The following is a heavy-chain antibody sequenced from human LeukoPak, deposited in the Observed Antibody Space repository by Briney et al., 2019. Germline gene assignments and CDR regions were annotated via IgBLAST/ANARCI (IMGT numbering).Heavy chain of an antibody. CDR1: GFTFTSYW. CDR2: IKKDGSKK. V-gene: IGHV3-7*01. CDR3: ARRYYDFWSGYYRNLDS. D-gene: IGHD3-3*01. J-gene: IGHJ4*02. Sequence: GGSLRLSCAASGFTFTSYWMSWVRQVPGKGLEWVANIKKDGSKKNYVDSVKGRFTISRDNAKNSLYLQMNSLRAEDTAVYYCARRYYDFWSGYYRNLDSWGQGTLVTVSS.